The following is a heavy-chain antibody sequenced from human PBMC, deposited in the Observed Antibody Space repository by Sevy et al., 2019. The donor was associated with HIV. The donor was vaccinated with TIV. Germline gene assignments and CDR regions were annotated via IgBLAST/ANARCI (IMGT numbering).Heavy chain of an antibody. CDR1: GFTFNNYA. CDR3: ARHTGEPYYFEI. CDR2: IRGRNNVT. V-gene: IGHV3-23*01. Sequence: GGSLRLSCTASGFTFNNYAMTWVRQAPGKGLEWVSSIRGRNNVTIYAESVRGRFTLSRDISKNTLYLQMNSLRVEGTAVYYCARHTGEPYYFEIWGQGTLVTVSS. J-gene: IGHJ4*02. D-gene: IGHD3-9*01.